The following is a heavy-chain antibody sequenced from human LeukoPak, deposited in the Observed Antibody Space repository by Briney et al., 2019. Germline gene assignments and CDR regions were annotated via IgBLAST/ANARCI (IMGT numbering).Heavy chain of an antibody. CDR1: GGTFSSYA. J-gene: IGHJ4*02. Sequence: SVKVSCKASGGTFSSYAISWVRQAPGQGLEWMGGIIPIFGTANYAQKFQGRVTITADESTSTAYMELSSLRSEDTAVYYCARDSRGAGPDFDYWGQGTLVTVSS. D-gene: IGHD6-19*01. CDR3: ARDSRGAGPDFDY. V-gene: IGHV1-69*13. CDR2: IIPIFGTA.